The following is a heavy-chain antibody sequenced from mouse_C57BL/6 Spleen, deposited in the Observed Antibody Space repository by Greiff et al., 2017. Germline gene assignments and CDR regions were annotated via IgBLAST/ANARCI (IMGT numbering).Heavy chain of an antibody. D-gene: IGHD1-1*01. J-gene: IGHJ2*01. Sequence: EVNLVESGGGLVQPGGSLKLSCAASGFTFSDYYMYWVRQTPEKRLEWVAYISNGGGSTYYPDTVKGRFTISRDNAKNTLYLQLSRLKSEDTAMYYCERQHYYGSSFYFDYWGQGTTLTVSS. CDR3: ERQHYYGSSFYFDY. CDR1: GFTFSDYY. V-gene: IGHV5-12*01. CDR2: ISNGGGST.